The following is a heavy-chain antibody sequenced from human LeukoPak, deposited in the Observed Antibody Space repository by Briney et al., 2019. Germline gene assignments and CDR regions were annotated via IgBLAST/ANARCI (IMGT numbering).Heavy chain of an antibody. CDR1: GFTYSDHY. Sequence: GGSLRLSCAASGFTYSDHYMDWVRQAPGKGLEWVGRTRNKANSYTTEYAASVKGRFTISRDDSKNSLYLQMNSLKTEDTAVYYCARGRLDDSSGYYRFDYWGQGTLVTVSS. J-gene: IGHJ4*02. CDR3: ARGRLDDSSGYYRFDY. D-gene: IGHD3-22*01. V-gene: IGHV3-72*01. CDR2: TRNKANSYTT.